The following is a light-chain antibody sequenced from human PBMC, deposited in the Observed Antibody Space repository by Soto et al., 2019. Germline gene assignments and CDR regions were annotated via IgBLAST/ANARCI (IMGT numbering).Light chain of an antibody. CDR2: GAF. V-gene: IGKV3-15*01. CDR1: QSVKIN. Sequence: EIVMTQSPATLSVSPGERATLSCRASQSVKINLAWYQQKPGQAPRLLIYGAFTRATGIPARFSGSGSGTEFTLTSNNLQSEDFAGYYCQQYNNWPQITFRQGPRVEIK. J-gene: IGKJ5*01. CDR3: QQYNNWPQIT.